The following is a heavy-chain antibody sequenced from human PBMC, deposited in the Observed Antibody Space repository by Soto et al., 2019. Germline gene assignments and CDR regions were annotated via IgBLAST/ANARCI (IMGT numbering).Heavy chain of an antibody. V-gene: IGHV3-7*01. Sequence: GGSLRLSCAASGFTFISDWMSWVRQAPGKGLEWVANIKQDGSEKYYVDSVKGRFTISRDNAKNSLYLQMNSLRAEDTAVYYCARSPLRFLECLSHHMELPPHNYXMDVWGKGTXVTVS. J-gene: IGHJ6*03. CDR1: GFTFISDW. D-gene: IGHD3-3*01. CDR3: ARSPLRFLECLSHHMELPPHNYXMDV. CDR2: IKQDGSEK.